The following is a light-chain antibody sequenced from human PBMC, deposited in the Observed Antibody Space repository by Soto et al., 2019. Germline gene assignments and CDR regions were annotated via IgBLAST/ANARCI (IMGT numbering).Light chain of an antibody. CDR1: SSNIGSNF. CDR2: NND. CDR3: AAWDDSLSVRYV. J-gene: IGLJ1*01. V-gene: IGLV1-47*02. Sequence: QLVLTQPPSASGTPGQRVTISCSGSSSNIGSNFVYWYQQRPGTAPRLLIYNNDQRPSGVPDRFSGSKSGTSASLAISGLRSEAEADYYCAAWDDSLSVRYVFGTGTKVTVL.